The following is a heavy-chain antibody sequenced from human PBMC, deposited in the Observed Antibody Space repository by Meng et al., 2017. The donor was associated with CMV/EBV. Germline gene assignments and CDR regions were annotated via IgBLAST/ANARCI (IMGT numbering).Heavy chain of an antibody. CDR1: GGSISRSDYY. Sequence: LPLQESDQDLVKTPRTSSVPCMFSGGSISRSDYYWSWIRQPPGKGMEWIGYIYYSGSTYYNLSLKSRVTISVDTSKNQFSLKLSYVTAADTAVYYCAREGDNPFDYWGQGTLVTVSS. J-gene: IGHJ4*02. V-gene: IGHV4-30-4*08. CDR2: IYYSGST. D-gene: IGHD2-21*02. CDR3: AREGDNPFDY.